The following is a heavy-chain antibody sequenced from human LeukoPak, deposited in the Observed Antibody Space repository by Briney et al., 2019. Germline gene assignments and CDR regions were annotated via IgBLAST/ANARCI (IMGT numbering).Heavy chain of an antibody. D-gene: IGHD6-13*01. CDR2: INPSGGST. Sequence: ASVKVSFKASGYTFTSYYMHWVRQAPGQGLEWMGIINPSGGSTSYAQKFQGRVTMTRDTSTSTVYMELSSLRPEDTAVYYCARDPIAAAAAGDPWGQGTLVTVSS. V-gene: IGHV1-46*01. CDR1: GYTFTSYY. CDR3: ARDPIAAAAAGDP. J-gene: IGHJ5*02.